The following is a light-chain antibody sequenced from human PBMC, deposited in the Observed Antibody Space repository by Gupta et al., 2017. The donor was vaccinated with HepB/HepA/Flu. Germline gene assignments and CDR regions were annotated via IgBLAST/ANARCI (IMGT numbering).Light chain of an antibody. Sequence: QSLLTQPPASSGTPGQRVTISCSGSSSNIGSNTVNWYQQLPGTAPKLLIYSNSQWRSGVPARCSGSKTGTSAALAISGLQSADEAAYYCAAWDDSMNGPVFGGGTKLTVL. CDR2: SNS. J-gene: IGLJ3*02. CDR1: SSNIGSNT. V-gene: IGLV1-44*01. CDR3: AAWDDSMNGPV.